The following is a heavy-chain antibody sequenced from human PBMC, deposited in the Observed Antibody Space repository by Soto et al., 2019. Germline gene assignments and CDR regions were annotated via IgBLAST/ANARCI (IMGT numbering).Heavy chain of an antibody. Sequence: VQLVESGGGVVQPGRSLRLSCAASGFTFSSYGMHWVRQAPGKGLEWVAVIWYDGSNKYYADSVKGRFTISRDNSKNTLYLQMNSLRAEDTAVYYCAREGFSSGYYFDYWGQGTLVTVSS. CDR1: GFTFSSYG. V-gene: IGHV3-33*01. J-gene: IGHJ4*02. CDR3: AREGFSSGYYFDY. CDR2: IWYDGSNK. D-gene: IGHD3-22*01.